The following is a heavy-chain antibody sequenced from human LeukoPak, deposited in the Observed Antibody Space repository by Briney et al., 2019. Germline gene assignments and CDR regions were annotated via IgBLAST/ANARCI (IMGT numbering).Heavy chain of an antibody. V-gene: IGHV4-39*01. D-gene: IGHD3-3*01. Sequence: SETLSLTCTVSGGSISSNDYYWGWIRQPPGKGLEWIGSIYYGGYTYYNPSLKSRVTISVDTSKNQFSLKLSSVTAADTAIYYCQSRFLEWLLDYWGQGTLVTVSS. CDR2: IYYGGYT. J-gene: IGHJ4*02. CDR1: GGSISSNDYY. CDR3: QSRFLEWLLDY.